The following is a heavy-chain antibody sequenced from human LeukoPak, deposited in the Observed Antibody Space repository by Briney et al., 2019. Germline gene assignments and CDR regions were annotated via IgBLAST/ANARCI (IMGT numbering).Heavy chain of an antibody. D-gene: IGHD3-10*01. V-gene: IGHV4-31*03. CDR1: GGSIRSGGYY. CDR3: ARDLRLGELSYFDY. CDR2: IYYSGST. J-gene: IGHJ4*02. Sequence: PSETLSLTCTVSGGSIRSGGYYWSWIRQPPGKALEWIGYIYYSGSTYYNPSLKSRVTISVDTSKNQFSLKLSSVTAADTAVYYCARDLRLGELSYFDYWGQGTLVTVSS.